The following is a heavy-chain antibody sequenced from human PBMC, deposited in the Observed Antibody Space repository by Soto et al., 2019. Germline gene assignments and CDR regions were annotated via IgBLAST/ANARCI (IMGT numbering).Heavy chain of an antibody. D-gene: IGHD2-15*01. J-gene: IGHJ6*02. CDR2: IIPIFGTA. CDR1: GGTFSSYA. CDR3: ARSQGGSSSLDIYSYYYYGMDV. Sequence: QVQLVQSGAEVKKPGSSVKVSCKAPGGTFSSYAISWVRQAPGQGLEWMGGIIPIFGTAKYAQKFQGRVTITADESTSTGYMALSTLRSEDTAVYYCARSQGGSSSLDIYSYYYYGMDVWGQGTTVTVSS. V-gene: IGHV1-69*01.